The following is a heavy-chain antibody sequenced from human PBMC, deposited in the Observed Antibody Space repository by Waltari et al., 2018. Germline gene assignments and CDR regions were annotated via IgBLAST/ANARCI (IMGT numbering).Heavy chain of an antibody. Sequence: EVQLVESGGGLVQPGRSLRLSCAASGFTFDDYAMHWVRQAPGKGLEWVSGINWNIGTIGYADSVKGRFTISRDSAKNSLFLQMNSLVAEDTALYFCAKDGGILWFGEVNYFFENWGQGTLVTVSS. V-gene: IGHV3-9*01. CDR3: AKDGGILWFGEVNYFFEN. D-gene: IGHD3-10*01. J-gene: IGHJ4*02. CDR1: GFTFDDYA. CDR2: INWNIGTI.